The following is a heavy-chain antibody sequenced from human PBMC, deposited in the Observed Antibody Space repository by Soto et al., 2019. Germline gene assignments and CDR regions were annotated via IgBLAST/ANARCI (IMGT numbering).Heavy chain of an antibody. Sequence: GGSLRLSCAASGCTFSAYDMHAVRQTTGKGLEWVSAIGAADDPYYLGSVKGRFTISRENAKNSLYLQMNSLRAEDTAVYYCARAYSGRLPRRADYYFAMDVWGQGTTVTVSS. J-gene: IGHJ6*02. D-gene: IGHD2-15*01. CDR3: ARAYSGRLPRRADYYFAMDV. CDR1: GCTFSAYD. CDR2: IGAADDP. V-gene: IGHV3-13*05.